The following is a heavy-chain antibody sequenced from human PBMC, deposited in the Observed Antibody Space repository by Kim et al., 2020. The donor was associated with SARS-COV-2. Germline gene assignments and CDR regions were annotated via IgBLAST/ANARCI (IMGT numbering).Heavy chain of an antibody. CDR1: GRAINSHS. V-gene: IGHV4-59*11. J-gene: IGHJ4*02. CDR2: IYNSCNP. D-gene: IGHD6-13*01. CDR3: ARGGYTSSWYYFDS. Sequence: GRAINSHSWGWIRQSPGKGLEWIGYIYNSCNPKYTPSLQSRVTISADTAKNQFSLNLSSVTAADTAVYYCARGGYTSSWYYFDSWGQGTLAT.